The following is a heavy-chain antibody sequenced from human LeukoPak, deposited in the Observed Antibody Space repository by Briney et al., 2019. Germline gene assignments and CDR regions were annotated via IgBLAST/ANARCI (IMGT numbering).Heavy chain of an antibody. CDR1: GFTFSSYW. Sequence: GGSLRLSCAASGFTFSSYWMHWVRQAPGKGLVWVSRINSDGCSTSYADSVKGRFTISRDNAKNTLYLQMNSLRAEDTAVYYCASLSHYYDSSGYSHWGQGTLVTVSS. V-gene: IGHV3-74*01. J-gene: IGHJ4*02. D-gene: IGHD3-22*01. CDR3: ASLSHYYDSSGYSH. CDR2: INSDGCST.